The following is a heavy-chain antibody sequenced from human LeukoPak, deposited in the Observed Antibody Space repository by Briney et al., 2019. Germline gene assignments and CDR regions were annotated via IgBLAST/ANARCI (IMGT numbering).Heavy chain of an antibody. CDR2: IRYDGSNK. V-gene: IGHV3-30*02. CDR3: AKAPLRAPYYMDV. J-gene: IGHJ6*03. Sequence: GGSLRLSCSASGFTFSSYGMHWVRQAPGKGLEWVAFIRYDGSNKYYADSVKGRFTISRDNSKNTLYLQMNSLRAEDTAVYYCAKAPLRAPYYMDVWGKGTTVTISS. CDR1: GFTFSSYG. D-gene: IGHD3-10*01.